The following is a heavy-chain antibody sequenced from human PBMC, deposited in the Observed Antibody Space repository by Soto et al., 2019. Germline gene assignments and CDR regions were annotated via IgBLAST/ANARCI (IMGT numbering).Heavy chain of an antibody. CDR3: ARGFQSSFGY. Sequence: HPGGSLRLSCAASGFTVSNSYMSWVRQAPGKGLEWVSVIYSGGSTYYADSVKGRFTISRDSSKNTLYLQMNSLRAEDTAVYYCARGFQSSFGYWGQGTLVTVSS. J-gene: IGHJ4*02. CDR2: IYSGGST. V-gene: IGHV3-53*01. D-gene: IGHD2-21*01. CDR1: GFTVSNSY.